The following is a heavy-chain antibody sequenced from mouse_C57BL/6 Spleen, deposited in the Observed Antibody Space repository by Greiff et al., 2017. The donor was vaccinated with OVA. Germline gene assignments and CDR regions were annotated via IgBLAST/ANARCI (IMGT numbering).Heavy chain of an antibody. V-gene: IGHV5-4*01. Sequence: EVQRVESGGGLVKPGGSLKLSCAASGFTFSSYAMSWVRQTPEKRLEWVATISDGGSYTYYPDNVKGRFTISRDNAKNNLYLQMSHLKSEDTAMYYCARGYGNYPHWYFDVWGTGTTVTVSS. CDR1: GFTFSSYA. CDR3: ARGYGNYPHWYFDV. J-gene: IGHJ1*03. D-gene: IGHD2-1*01. CDR2: ISDGGSYT.